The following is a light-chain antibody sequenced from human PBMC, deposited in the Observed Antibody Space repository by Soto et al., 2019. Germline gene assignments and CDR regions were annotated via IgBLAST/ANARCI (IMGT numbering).Light chain of an antibody. CDR3: QKNNTGPFT. CDR1: RDVGPH. J-gene: IGKJ3*01. CDR2: AAS. V-gene: IGKV1-27*01. Sequence: IQMTQSPSSLSASLGDRATLTCRASRDVGPHLAWYQQRPGQVPRLLIHAASALERGVPSRFIGSGFGTDFTLIISRLQPEDFATYYCQKNNTGPFTFGQGTRVD.